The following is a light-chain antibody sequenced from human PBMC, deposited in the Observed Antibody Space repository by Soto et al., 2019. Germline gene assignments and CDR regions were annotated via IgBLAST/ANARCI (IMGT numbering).Light chain of an antibody. CDR3: MQGTPWPPYT. Sequence: EVVMTQSPLSLPVTLGQPASISCRSSQSLAYIDGNTYLSWFQQRPGQSPRRLIYKVSNRESGVPDRFSGSGSGTDCKLKISRVEAEDVGVYYCMQGTPWPPYTFGQGTKLEIK. J-gene: IGKJ2*01. V-gene: IGKV2-30*01. CDR2: KVS. CDR1: QSLAYIDGNTY.